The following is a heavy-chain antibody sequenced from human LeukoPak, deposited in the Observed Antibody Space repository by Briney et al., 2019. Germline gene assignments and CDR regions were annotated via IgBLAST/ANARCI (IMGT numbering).Heavy chain of an antibody. CDR1: GFTFSSYA. Sequence: PGGSLRLSCAASGFTFSSYAMSWVRQAPGKGLEWVSAISGSGGSTYYADSVKGRFTISRDNSKNTLYLQMNSLRAEDTAVYYCAKDQNSSPRNLLLDYWGQGTLVTVSS. V-gene: IGHV3-23*01. D-gene: IGHD6-13*01. J-gene: IGHJ4*02. CDR2: ISGSGGST. CDR3: AKDQNSSPRNLLLDY.